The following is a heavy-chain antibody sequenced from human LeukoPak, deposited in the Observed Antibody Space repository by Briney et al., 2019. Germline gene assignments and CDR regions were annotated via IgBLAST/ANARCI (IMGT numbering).Heavy chain of an antibody. CDR1: GGSISSYY. Sequence: SETLSLTCTVSGGSISSYYWSWIRQPAGKGLEWIGRIYTSGSTNYNPSLKSRVTMSVDTSKNQFSLKLSSVTAADTAVYYCARGRPDYYDSSGYYRGYYGMDVWGQGTTVTVSS. V-gene: IGHV4-4*07. J-gene: IGHJ6*02. D-gene: IGHD3-22*01. CDR2: IYTSGST. CDR3: ARGRPDYYDSSGYYRGYYGMDV.